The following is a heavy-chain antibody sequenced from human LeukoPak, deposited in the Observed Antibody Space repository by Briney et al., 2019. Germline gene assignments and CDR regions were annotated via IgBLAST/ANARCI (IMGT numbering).Heavy chain of an antibody. CDR1: GFTFSNYA. CDR3: PKGCASTGCYTSEH. V-gene: IGHV3-23*01. J-gene: IGHJ4*02. Sequence: PGGSLRLSCAASGFTFSNYAMSWVRQAPGRGLEWVSTISGSGDSTYYADSVKGRFTISRDNSKNTLYLQMNSLRPEDTAVYYCPKGCASTGCYTSEHWGQGTLVTVSS. CDR2: ISGSGDST. D-gene: IGHD2-2*02.